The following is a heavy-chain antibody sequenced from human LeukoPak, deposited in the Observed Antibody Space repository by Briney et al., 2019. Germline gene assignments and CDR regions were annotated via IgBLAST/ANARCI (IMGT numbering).Heavy chain of an antibody. CDR1: GYTFTSYD. V-gene: IGHV1-8*01. Sequence: ASVKVSCKASGYTFTSYDINWVRQATGQGREWRGWMNPNSGNTGYAQKLQGRVTMTTDTSTSTAYMELRSLRSDDTAVYYCARVSGFGELSGAFDIWGQGTMVTVSS. CDR3: ARVSGFGELSGAFDI. J-gene: IGHJ3*02. D-gene: IGHD3-10*01. CDR2: MNPNSGNT.